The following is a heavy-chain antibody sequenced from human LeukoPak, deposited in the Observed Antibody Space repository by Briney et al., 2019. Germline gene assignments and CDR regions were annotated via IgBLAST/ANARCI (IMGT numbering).Heavy chain of an antibody. J-gene: IGHJ5*02. CDR3: ARLRRIAVAKLDWFDP. CDR1: GGSISSSSYY. CDR2: TYYSGST. D-gene: IGHD6-19*01. V-gene: IGHV4-39*01. Sequence: SETLSLTCTVSGGSISSSSYYWGWIRQPPGKGLEWIGSTYYSGSTYYNPSLKSRVTISVDTSKNQFSLKLSSVSAADTAVYYCARLRRIAVAKLDWFDPWGQGTLVTVSS.